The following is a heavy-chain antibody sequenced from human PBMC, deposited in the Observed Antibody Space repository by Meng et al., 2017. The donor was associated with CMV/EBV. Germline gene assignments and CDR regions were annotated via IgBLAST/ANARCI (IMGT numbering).Heavy chain of an antibody. CDR1: GFTVSSHY. V-gene: IGHV3-48*04. CDR2: ISSSSSTI. Sequence: GESLKISCAASGFTVSSHYMSWVRQAPGKGLEWVSYISSSSSTIYYADSVKGRFTISRDNAKNSLYLQMNSLRAEDTAVYYCAREVEKWLLLVRTGYYYGMDVWGQGTTVTVSS. J-gene: IGHJ6*02. D-gene: IGHD3-3*01. CDR3: AREVEKWLLLVRTGYYYGMDV.